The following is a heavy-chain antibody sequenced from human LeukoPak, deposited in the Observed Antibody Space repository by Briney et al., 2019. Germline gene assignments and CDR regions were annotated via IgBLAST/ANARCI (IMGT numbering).Heavy chain of an antibody. V-gene: IGHV4-31*03. CDR1: GGSISSGGYY. Sequence: SETLSLTCTVSGGSISSGGYYWSWIRQHPGKGLEWIGYIYYSGSTYYNPSLKSRVTISVDTSKNQFSLKLSSVTAADTAVYYCARGPHGGGPFDYWGQGTLVIVSS. D-gene: IGHD4-23*01. CDR3: ARGPHGGGPFDY. J-gene: IGHJ4*02. CDR2: IYYSGST.